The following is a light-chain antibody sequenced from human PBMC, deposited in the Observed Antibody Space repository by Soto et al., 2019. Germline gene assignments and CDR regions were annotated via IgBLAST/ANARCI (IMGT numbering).Light chain of an antibody. CDR3: SSYTSSNTLVI. CDR2: DVS. J-gene: IGLJ2*01. V-gene: IGLV2-14*01. Sequence: QSVLTQPASVSGSPGQSITISCTGSSSDVGGYNYVSWYQQHPGKAPKLMIYDVSNRPSGVSNRFSGSKSGKTASLTISGLQTEDEADYYCSSYTSSNTLVIFGGGTKLTVL. CDR1: SSDVGGYNY.